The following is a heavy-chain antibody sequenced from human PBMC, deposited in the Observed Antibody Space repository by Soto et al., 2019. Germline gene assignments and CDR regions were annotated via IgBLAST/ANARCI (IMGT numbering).Heavy chain of an antibody. J-gene: IGHJ4*02. V-gene: IGHV4-34*01. Sequence: PSETLSLTCAVYGGSFSGYYWSWIRQPPGKGLEWIGEINHSGSTNYNPSLKSRVTISVDTSKNQLSLKLRSVTAADTAVYYCARHGQYSSSPGFDFWGQGTLVTVSS. D-gene: IGHD6-6*01. CDR2: INHSGST. CDR1: GGSFSGYY. CDR3: ARHGQYSSSPGFDF.